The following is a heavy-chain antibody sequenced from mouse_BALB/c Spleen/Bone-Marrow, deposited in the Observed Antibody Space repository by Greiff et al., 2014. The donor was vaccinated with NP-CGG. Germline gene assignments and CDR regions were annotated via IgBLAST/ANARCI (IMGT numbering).Heavy chain of an antibody. J-gene: IGHJ1*01. V-gene: IGHV4-1*02. D-gene: IGHD1-1*01. CDR1: GFDFSRFW. Sequence: EVQLQQSGGGLVQPGGSLKLSCAASGFDFSRFWMSWVRQAPGKGLEWIGEINPDSSTINYTPSLKDKFIISRDNAKNTLYLQMSKVRSEDTALYYCARLNYYGNLFVWGAGTTVTVSS. CDR3: ARLNYYGNLFV. CDR2: INPDSSTI.